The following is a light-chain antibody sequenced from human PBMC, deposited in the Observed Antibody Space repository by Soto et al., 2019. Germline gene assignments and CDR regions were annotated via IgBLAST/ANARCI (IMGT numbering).Light chain of an antibody. CDR3: QQYGRSPRT. V-gene: IGKV3-20*01. CDR1: QSVSSSY. Sequence: EIVLTQSPGTLSLSPGERATLSCRASQSVSSSYLAWYQQKPGQAPSLLIYGASSRATGIPDRFSGSGSGTDFTLTISRLEPEDFAVYYCQQYGRSPRTFGQGTEVE. J-gene: IGKJ1*01. CDR2: GAS.